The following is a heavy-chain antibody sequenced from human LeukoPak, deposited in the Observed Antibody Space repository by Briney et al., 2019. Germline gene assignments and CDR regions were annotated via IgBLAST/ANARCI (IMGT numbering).Heavy chain of an antibody. Sequence: SQTLSLTCAISGDSVSSNSVTWNWIRQSPSRGLEWLGRTYYRSKWYSHYAASVKSRIIIKPDSSKNQFSLQLNSVTPEDTAVYYCARGPGRIDPWGQGILVTVSS. J-gene: IGHJ5*02. CDR1: GDSVSSNSVT. CDR2: TYYRSKWYS. CDR3: ARGPGRIDP. V-gene: IGHV6-1*01.